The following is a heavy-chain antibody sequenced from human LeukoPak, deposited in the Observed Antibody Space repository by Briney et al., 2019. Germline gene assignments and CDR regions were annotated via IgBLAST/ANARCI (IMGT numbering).Heavy chain of an antibody. J-gene: IGHJ6*03. CDR2: IYYSGNT. CDR1: GGSISNYY. D-gene: IGHD3-22*01. V-gene: IGHV4-59*01. CDR3: ARGAYDSSGYYYYYYYMDV. Sequence: SETLSLTCTVSGGSISNYYWSGLRQPPGKGLEGIGYIYYSGNTNYNPSLKSRVPISVVLSKNQFSLKLRSVTAADTAVYYCARGAYDSSGYYYYYYYMDVWGKGTTVTISS.